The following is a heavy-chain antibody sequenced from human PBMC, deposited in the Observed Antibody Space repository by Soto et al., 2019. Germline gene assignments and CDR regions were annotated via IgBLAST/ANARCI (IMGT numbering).Heavy chain of an antibody. Sequence: ASVKVSCRASGYTFTGYYMHWVRQAPGQGLEWMGWINPNSGGTNYAQKFQGRVTMTRDTSISTAYMELSRLRSDDTAVYYCARDQYCSSTSCRNYYYYGMDVWGQGTTVTVSS. J-gene: IGHJ6*02. V-gene: IGHV1-2*02. CDR2: INPNSGGT. CDR3: ARDQYCSSTSCRNYYYYGMDV. CDR1: GYTFTGYY. D-gene: IGHD2-2*01.